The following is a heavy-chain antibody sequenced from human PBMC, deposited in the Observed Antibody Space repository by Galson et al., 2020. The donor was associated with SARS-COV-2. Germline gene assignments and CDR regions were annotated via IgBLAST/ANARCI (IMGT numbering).Heavy chain of an antibody. V-gene: IGHV1-2*02. CDR3: ARDGRYSSSGEPVHFYGMDG. CDR1: GYTFTGYY. J-gene: IGHJ6*02. Sequence: ASVKVSCKASGYTFTGYYMHWVRQAPGQGLEWMGWINPNSGGTQSSQNFQGRVTMTRDTSISTAYMELKWLRSDDTAVFFCARDGRYSSSGEPVHFYGMDGWGQGTTVTVSS. CDR2: INPNSGGT. D-gene: IGHD6-13*01.